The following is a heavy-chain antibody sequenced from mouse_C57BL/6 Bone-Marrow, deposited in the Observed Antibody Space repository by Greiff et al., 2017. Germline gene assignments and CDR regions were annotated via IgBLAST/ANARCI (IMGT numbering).Heavy chain of an antibody. D-gene: IGHD2-3*01. CDR2: IDPENGDT. CDR1: GFNIKDDY. Sequence: VQLQQSGAELVRPGASVKLSCTASGFNIKDDYMHWVKQRPEQGLEWIGWIDPENGDTEYASKFQGKATITADTSSNTAYLPLSSLTSEDTAVCYCTTLYDGYYVPWFAYWGQGTLVTVSA. J-gene: IGHJ3*01. V-gene: IGHV14-4*01. CDR3: TTLYDGYYVPWFAY.